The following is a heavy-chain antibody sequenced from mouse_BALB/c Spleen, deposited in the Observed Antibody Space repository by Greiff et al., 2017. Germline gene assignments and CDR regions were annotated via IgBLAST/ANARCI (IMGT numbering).Heavy chain of an antibody. V-gene: IGHV1-5*01. Sequence: EVQLQESGTVLARPGASVKMSCKASGYTFTSYWMHWVKQRPGQGLEWIGAIYPGNSDTSYNQKFKGKAKLTAVTSTSTAYMELSSLTNEDSAVYYCTRLGSSSYENDLDYWGQGTTLTVSS. CDR2: IYPGNSDT. D-gene: IGHD1-1*01. J-gene: IGHJ2*01. CDR1: GYTFTSYW. CDR3: TRLGSSSYENDLDY.